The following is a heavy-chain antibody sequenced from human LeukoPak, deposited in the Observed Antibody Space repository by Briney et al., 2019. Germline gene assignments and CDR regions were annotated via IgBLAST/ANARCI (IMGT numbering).Heavy chain of an antibody. Sequence: GGSLRLSCAASGFTFSSDSMSWVRQAPGKGLEWVSSINSSSSDIYYADSVNGRVTITRDNAKNSLYLQMNSLRAEDTAVHYCARDGGYSGPGDYWGQGTLVTVSS. CDR2: INSSSSDI. CDR1: GFTFSSDS. V-gene: IGHV3-21*01. D-gene: IGHD5-12*01. J-gene: IGHJ4*02. CDR3: ARDGGYSGPGDY.